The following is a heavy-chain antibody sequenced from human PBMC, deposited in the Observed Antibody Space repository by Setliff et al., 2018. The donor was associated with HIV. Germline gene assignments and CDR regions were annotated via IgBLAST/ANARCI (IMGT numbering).Heavy chain of an antibody. CDR3: ARLLNYYGNWFDP. J-gene: IGHJ5*02. Sequence: SETLSLTCTVSGDFFSSDYYWGWIRQPPGKGLEWIGSIYHSGSTYYNPSLKSRVTISLDTSKNQFSLKLSSVTAADTAVYYCARLLNYYGNWFDPWGQGTLVTVSS. CDR2: IYHSGST. D-gene: IGHD3-10*01. CDR1: GDFFSSDYY. V-gene: IGHV4-38-2*02.